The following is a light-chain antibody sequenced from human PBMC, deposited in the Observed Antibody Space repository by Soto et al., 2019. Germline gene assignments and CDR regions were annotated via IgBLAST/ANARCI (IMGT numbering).Light chain of an antibody. V-gene: IGKV1-5*03. CDR3: QQYNSYPYT. CDR2: KAS. J-gene: IGKJ2*01. Sequence: DIQMTQSPSTLSASVGDRVTITCRASQSISSWLAWFQQKTGKAPKILIYKASSLESGVPSRFSGSGSGTEFTLTISSLQADDFATYYCQQYNSYPYTFGQGTKLEIK. CDR1: QSISSW.